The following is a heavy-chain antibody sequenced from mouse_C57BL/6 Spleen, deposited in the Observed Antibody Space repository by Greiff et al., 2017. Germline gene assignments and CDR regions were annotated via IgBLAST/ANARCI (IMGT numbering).Heavy chain of an antibody. CDR3: AKTHYYGSSYDYAMDY. D-gene: IGHD1-1*01. J-gene: IGHJ4*01. CDR1: GFSLTSYG. V-gene: IGHV2-5*01. Sequence: QVQLKESGPGLVQPSQSLSITCTVSGFSLTSYGVHWVRQSPGKGLEWLGVIWRGGSTDYNAAFMSRLSITKDNSKSQVFFKMNSLQADDTAIYYCAKTHYYGSSYDYAMDYWGQGTSVTVSS. CDR2: IWRGGST.